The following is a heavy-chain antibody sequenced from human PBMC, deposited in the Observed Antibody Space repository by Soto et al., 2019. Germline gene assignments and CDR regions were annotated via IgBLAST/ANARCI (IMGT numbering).Heavy chain of an antibody. CDR1: GFTVSSNY. D-gene: IGHD6-19*01. Sequence: GGSLRLSCAASGFTVSSNYMSWVRQAPGKGLEWVSVIYSGGSTYYAGSVKGRFTISRDNSKNTLYLQMNSLRAEDTAVYYCARAVAVADYYYYGMDVWGQGTTVTVSS. CDR3: ARAVAVADYYYYGMDV. V-gene: IGHV3-53*01. J-gene: IGHJ6*02. CDR2: IYSGGST.